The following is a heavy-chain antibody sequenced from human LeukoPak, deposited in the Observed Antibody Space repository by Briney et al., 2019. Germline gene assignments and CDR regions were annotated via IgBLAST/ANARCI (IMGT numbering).Heavy chain of an antibody. D-gene: IGHD3-22*01. CDR2: LSGDGRRT. V-gene: IGHV3-74*03. CDR1: GFTFSSYC. CDR3: LVVVTGGSSQH. Sequence: GGSLRLSCADSGFTFSSYCMHWVRQAPGKGLVWVSRLSGDGRRTTYADSVKGRFTISRDSAKNTLYLQMNSVRAEDTAKYYCLVVVTGGSSQHWGQGTEVTVSS. J-gene: IGHJ1*01.